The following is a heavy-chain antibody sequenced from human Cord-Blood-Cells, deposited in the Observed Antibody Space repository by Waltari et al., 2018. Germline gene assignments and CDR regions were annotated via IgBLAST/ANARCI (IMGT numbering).Heavy chain of an antibody. V-gene: IGHV3-74*01. CDR1: GFTFSSYW. CDR3: ARDRVWGSGGDAFDI. Sequence: EVQLVESGGGLVQPGGSLRLLCAASGFTFSSYWLHWVRQVPGKGLVWVSRINSDGSSTSYADSVKGRFTISRDNAKNTLYLQMNSLRAEDTAVYYCARDRVWGSGGDAFDIWGQGTMVTVSS. D-gene: IGHD7-27*01. J-gene: IGHJ3*02. CDR2: INSDGSST.